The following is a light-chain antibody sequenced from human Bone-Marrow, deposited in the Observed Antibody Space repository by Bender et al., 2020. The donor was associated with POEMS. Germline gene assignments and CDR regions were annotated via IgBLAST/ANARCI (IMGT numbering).Light chain of an antibody. Sequence: QSALTQPASVSGSPGQSITMSCTGTSSDIGSYSLVSWYQQHPGKVPQLMIYEVSKRPSGVSNRFSGFKSGNTASLTISGLQAEDEADYYCSSYGSGDSVVFGGGTKLTVL. CDR1: SSDIGSYSL. J-gene: IGLJ2*01. CDR2: EVS. V-gene: IGLV2-23*02. CDR3: SSYGSGDSVV.